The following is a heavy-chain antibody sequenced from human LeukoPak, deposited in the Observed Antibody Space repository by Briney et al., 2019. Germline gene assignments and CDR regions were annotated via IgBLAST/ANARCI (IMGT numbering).Heavy chain of an antibody. D-gene: IGHD3-22*01. J-gene: IGHJ4*02. CDR3: ATIVVVITDTRPDY. CDR2: IYYSGST. CDR1: GGSISSSSYY. V-gene: IGHV4-39*07. Sequence: SETLSLTCTVSGGSISSSSYYWGWIRQPPGKGLEWIGSIYYSGSTYYNPSLKSRVTISVDTSKNQFSLKLSSVTAADTAVYYCATIVVVITDTRPDYWDQGTLVTVSS.